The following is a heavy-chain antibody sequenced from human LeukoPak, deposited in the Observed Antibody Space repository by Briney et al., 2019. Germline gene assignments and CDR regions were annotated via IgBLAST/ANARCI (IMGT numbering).Heavy chain of an antibody. J-gene: IGHJ6*03. CDR2: ISGSGGST. Sequence: GGSLRLSCAASGFTFSSYAMSWVRQAPGKGLEWVSVISGSGGSTYYADSVKGRFTISRDNPKNTLYLQMNSLRAEDTAVYYCARDRPDYYYYKDVWGKGTTVTVSS. V-gene: IGHV3-23*01. CDR1: GFTFSSYA. CDR3: ARDRPDYYYYKDV.